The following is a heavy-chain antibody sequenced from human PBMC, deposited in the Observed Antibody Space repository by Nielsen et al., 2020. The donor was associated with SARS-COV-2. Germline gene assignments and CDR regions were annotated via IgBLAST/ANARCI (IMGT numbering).Heavy chain of an antibody. CDR2: IYYSGST. CDR3: ARQWSSSD. J-gene: IGHJ4*02. V-gene: IGHV4-34*01. CDR1: GGSFSGYY. Sequence: SETLSLTCAVYGGSFSGYYWSWIRQPPGKGLEWIGSIYYSGSTYYNPSLKSRVTISVDTSKNQFSLKLSSVTAADTAVYYCARQWSSSDWGQGTLVTVSS. D-gene: IGHD6-6*01.